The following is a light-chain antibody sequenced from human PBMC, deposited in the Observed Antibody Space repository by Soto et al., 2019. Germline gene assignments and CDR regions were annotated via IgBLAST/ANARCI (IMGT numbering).Light chain of an antibody. CDR2: GVS. V-gene: IGKV3-20*01. CDR1: QSVSSSY. CDR3: QQYGNSPST. Sequence: EIVLTQSPGTLSLSPGEGATLPCRASQSVSSSYLAWYQQKPGQAPRLLIYGVSGRATGIPDRFSGSGSGTDFTLTISSLEPEDFAVYYCQQYGNSPSTFGQGTKLEIK. J-gene: IGKJ2*01.